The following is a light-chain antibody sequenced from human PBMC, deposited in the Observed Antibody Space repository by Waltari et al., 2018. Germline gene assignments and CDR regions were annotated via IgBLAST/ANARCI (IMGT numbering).Light chain of an antibody. CDR2: EGS. CDR1: DRDVGAYNF. Sequence: QSALTQPASVPGSPGQSITISCPGTDRDVGAYNFVSWYRQHPGKAPHLIIYEGSERPPGISDRFSGSKSDNTASLTISGLQADDEAVYYCSSYTTSNAPGVFGTGTKVTVL. V-gene: IGLV2-14*01. CDR3: SSYTTSNAPGV. J-gene: IGLJ1*01.